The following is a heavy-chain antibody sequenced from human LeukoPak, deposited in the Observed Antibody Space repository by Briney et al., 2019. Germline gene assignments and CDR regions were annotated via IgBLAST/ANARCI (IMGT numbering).Heavy chain of an antibody. V-gene: IGHV4-59*01. J-gene: IGHJ4*02. Sequence: PSETLSLTCTVSGGSISSYYWSWIRQPPGKGLEWIGYIYYSGSTNYNPSLKSRVTISVDTSKNQFSLKLSSVTAADTAVYYCAREHGSSGWGEFDYWGQGTLVTVSS. D-gene: IGHD6-19*01. CDR2: IYYSGST. CDR1: GGSISSYY. CDR3: AREHGSSGWGEFDY.